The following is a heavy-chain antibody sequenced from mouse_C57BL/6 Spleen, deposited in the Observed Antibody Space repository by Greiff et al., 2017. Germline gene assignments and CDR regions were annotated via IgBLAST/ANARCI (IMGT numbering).Heavy chain of an antibody. V-gene: IGHV7-3*01. D-gene: IGHD1-1*01. CDR1: GFTFTDYY. CDR2: IRNKANGYTT. J-gene: IGHJ4*01. CDR3: ARYDYGSSPSYAMDY. Sequence: VESGGGLVQPGGSLRLSCAASGFTFTDYYMSWVRQPPGKALEWLGFIRNKANGYTTEYSASVKGRFTISRDNSQSILYLQRNALRAEDSATYYCARYDYGSSPSYAMDYWGQGTSVTVSS.